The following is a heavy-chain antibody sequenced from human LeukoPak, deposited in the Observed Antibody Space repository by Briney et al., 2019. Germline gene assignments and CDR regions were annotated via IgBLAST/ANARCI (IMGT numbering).Heavy chain of an antibody. J-gene: IGHJ4*02. CDR3: ARDASLAGDRVEY. CDR2: ISSTGSAI. V-gene: IGHV3-48*03. Sequence: GGSLRLSCAASGFTFSSYVMSWVRQAPGKGLEWVSFISSTGSAIFYADSVKGRFTISRDNAKNSVYLQMNSLRAEDTGVYYCARDASLAGDRVEYWGQGTLVTVSS. D-gene: IGHD3-16*01. CDR1: GFTFSSYV.